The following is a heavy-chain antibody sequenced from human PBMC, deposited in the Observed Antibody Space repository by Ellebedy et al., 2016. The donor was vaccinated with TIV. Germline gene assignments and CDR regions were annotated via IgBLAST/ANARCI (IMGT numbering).Heavy chain of an antibody. CDR1: GFIFSDYA. D-gene: IGHD2-15*01. J-gene: IGHJ4*02. CDR2: IGSNGIAT. CDR3: AKSGYCSGGRCYVGPSDY. Sequence: GESLKISXAASGFIFSDYALNWVRQAPGKGLEWVSAIGSNGIATYYKDSVKGRFTISRDNSKNTLYLQMDSLRAEDTAVYYCAKSGYCSGGRCYVGPSDYWGQGTLVNVSS. V-gene: IGHV3-23*01.